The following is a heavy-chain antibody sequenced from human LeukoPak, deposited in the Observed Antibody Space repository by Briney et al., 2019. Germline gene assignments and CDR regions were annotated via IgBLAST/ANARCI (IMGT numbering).Heavy chain of an antibody. Sequence: GGSLRLSCAASGFTFSSYGMHWVRQAPGKGLEWVAVISYDGSNKYYADSVKGRFTISRDNSKNTLYLQMNSLRAEDTAVYYCAKPQMTTVTPVGYWGQRTLVTVSS. J-gene: IGHJ4*02. CDR3: AKPQMTTVTPVGY. CDR1: GFTFSSYG. D-gene: IGHD4-17*01. CDR2: ISYDGSNK. V-gene: IGHV3-30*18.